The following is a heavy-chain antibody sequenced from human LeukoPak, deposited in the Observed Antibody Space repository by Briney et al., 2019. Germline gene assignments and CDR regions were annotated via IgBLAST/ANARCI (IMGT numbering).Heavy chain of an antibody. CDR3: ARYHDSSANYPPGNYYMDV. J-gene: IGHJ6*03. Sequence: GGSLRLSCAASGFTFSSYSMNWVRQAPGKGLEWVSSISSSSSYIYYADSVKGRFTISRDNAKNSLYLQMNSLRAEDTAVYYCARYHDSSANYPPGNYYMDVWGKGTTVTVSS. V-gene: IGHV3-21*01. CDR1: GFTFSSYS. D-gene: IGHD3-22*01. CDR2: ISSSSSYI.